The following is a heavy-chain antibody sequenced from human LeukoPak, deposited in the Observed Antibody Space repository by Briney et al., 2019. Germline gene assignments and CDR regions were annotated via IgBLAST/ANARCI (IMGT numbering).Heavy chain of an antibody. Sequence: SQTLSLTCAISGDSVSSNSAAWTWIRQSPSRGLEWLGRTYYRSKWYNDYGVSVQSRITINPDTSKNQFSLQLNSVTPEDTAVYYCARGRVTTIANYYYYYIDVWGKGTTVTVS. CDR3: ARGRVTTIANYYYYYIDV. CDR1: GDSVSSNSAA. V-gene: IGHV6-1*01. J-gene: IGHJ6*03. D-gene: IGHD4-17*01. CDR2: TYYRSKWYN.